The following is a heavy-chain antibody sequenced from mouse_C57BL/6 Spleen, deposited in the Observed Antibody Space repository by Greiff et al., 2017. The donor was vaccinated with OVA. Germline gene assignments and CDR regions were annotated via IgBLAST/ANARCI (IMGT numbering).Heavy chain of an antibody. J-gene: IGHJ4*01. V-gene: IGHV1-53*01. D-gene: IGHD2-4*01. CDR1: GYTFTSYW. Sequence: QVQLQQPGTELVKPGASVKLSCKASGYTFTSYWMHWVKQRPGQGLEWIGNINPSNGGTHYNEKFKSKATLTVDKSSSTAYMQLSSLTSEDSAVYYCARPGVYYDYDVYAMDYWGQGTSVTVSS. CDR3: ARPGVYYDYDVYAMDY. CDR2: INPSNGGT.